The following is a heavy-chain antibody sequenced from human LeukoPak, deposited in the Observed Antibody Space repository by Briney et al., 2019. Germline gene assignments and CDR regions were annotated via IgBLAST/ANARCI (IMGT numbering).Heavy chain of an antibody. Sequence: SETLSLTCTVSGYSLSSGYYWGWIRQPPGKGLEWIGSLYHSGSTYHNPSLKSRVTLSVDTSKNQFSLKLTSVTAADTAVYYCARETYDSSGYYHYWGQGTLVTVSS. CDR1: GYSLSSGYY. V-gene: IGHV4-38-2*02. D-gene: IGHD3-22*01. CDR2: LYHSGST. J-gene: IGHJ4*02. CDR3: ARETYDSSGYYHY.